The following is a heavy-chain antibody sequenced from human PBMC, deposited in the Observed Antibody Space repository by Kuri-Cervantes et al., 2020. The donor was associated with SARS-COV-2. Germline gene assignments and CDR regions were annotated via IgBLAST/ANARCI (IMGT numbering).Heavy chain of an antibody. V-gene: IGHV3-73*01. Sequence: GGSLRLSCAASGFTFSGTAMHWVRQASGKGLEWVCRIRSKANSYATAYAASVKGRFTISRDDSKNTAYLQMNSLKTEDTAVYYCARNTPESYYYYMDVWGKGTTVTVSS. J-gene: IGHJ6*03. CDR1: GFTFSGTA. CDR2: IRSKANSYAT. CDR3: ARNTPESYYYYMDV.